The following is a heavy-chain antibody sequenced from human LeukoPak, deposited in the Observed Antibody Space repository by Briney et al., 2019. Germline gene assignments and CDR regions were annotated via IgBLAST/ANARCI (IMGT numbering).Heavy chain of an antibody. D-gene: IGHD4-17*01. V-gene: IGHV3-21*01. CDR2: ISSSSSYI. Sequence: GGSLRLSCAASGFTFSSYAMSWVRQAPRKGLEWVSSISSSSSYIYYADSVKGRFTISRDNAKNSLYLQMNSLRAEDTAVYYCASQIPLITVTTSSYYAFDIWGQGTMVTVPS. J-gene: IGHJ3*02. CDR1: GFTFSSYA. CDR3: ASQIPLITVTTSSYYAFDI.